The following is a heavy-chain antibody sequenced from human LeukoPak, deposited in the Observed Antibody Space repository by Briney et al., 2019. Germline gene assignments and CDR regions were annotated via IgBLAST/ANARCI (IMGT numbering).Heavy chain of an antibody. CDR1: GGSISSYY. Sequence: PSETLSLTCTVSGGSISSYYWSWIRQPPGKGLEWIGYIYYSGSTNYNPSLKSRVTISVDTSKNQFSLKLSSVTAADTAVYYCARDAHGGWFDPWGQGTLVTVSS. J-gene: IGHJ5*02. V-gene: IGHV4-59*01. CDR3: ARDAHGGWFDP. D-gene: IGHD3-10*01. CDR2: IYYSGST.